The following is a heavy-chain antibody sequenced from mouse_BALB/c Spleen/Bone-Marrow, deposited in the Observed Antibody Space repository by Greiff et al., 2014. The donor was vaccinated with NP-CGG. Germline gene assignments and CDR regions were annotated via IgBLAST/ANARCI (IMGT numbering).Heavy chain of an antibody. CDR2: IDPANVNT. CDR3: AVYYYGRSSFAY. V-gene: IGHV14-3*02. D-gene: IGHD1-1*01. CDR1: DFNIKDAY. J-gene: IGHJ3*01. Sequence: QLQESGAELVKPGASVKLSCTASDFNIKDAYMHWVKQRPEQGLEWIGRIDPANVNTEYDTKFQGKATITADTSSNTAYLLLSSLTSEDTAVYYCAVYYYGRSSFAYWGQGTLVTVSA.